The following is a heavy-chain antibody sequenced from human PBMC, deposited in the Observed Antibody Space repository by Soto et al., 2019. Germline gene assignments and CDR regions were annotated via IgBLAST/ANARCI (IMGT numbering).Heavy chain of an antibody. CDR2: IDPNVGDT. V-gene: IGHV1-2*02. CDR3: ARNRRAYCGGDCPWGS. CDR1: GYTFNAYY. Sequence: QVQLVQSGAEVKKPGASVKVSCKASGYTFNAYYIHWVRQAPGQGLEWMGWIDPNVGDTKYAQSFQGRVTMTWDTTITTASMELSGLRSDVTAVYFCARNRRAYCGGDCPWGSGGQGTLVTVSS. J-gene: IGHJ4*02. D-gene: IGHD2-21*02.